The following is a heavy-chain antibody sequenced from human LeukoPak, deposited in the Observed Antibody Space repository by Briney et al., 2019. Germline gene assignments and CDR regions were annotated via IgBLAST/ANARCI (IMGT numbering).Heavy chain of an antibody. CDR1: GYSISSGYY. Sequence: SETLSLTCTVSGYSISSGYYWGWIRQPPGKGLEWIGSIYHSGSTYYNPSLKSRVTISVDTSKNQFSLKLSSVTAADTAVYYCARDRCNSTTCASRGAFDIWGQGTMVTVSS. J-gene: IGHJ3*02. D-gene: IGHD2-2*01. V-gene: IGHV4-38-2*02. CDR3: ARDRCNSTTCASRGAFDI. CDR2: IYHSGST.